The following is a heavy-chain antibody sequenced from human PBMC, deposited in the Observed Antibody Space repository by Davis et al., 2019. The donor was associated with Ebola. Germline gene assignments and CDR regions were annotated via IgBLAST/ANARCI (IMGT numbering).Heavy chain of an antibody. CDR3: AREDDYSNDY. J-gene: IGHJ4*02. CDR1: GFSVSTYG. V-gene: IGHV3-33*01. Sequence: GESLKISCAASGFSVSTYGMHWVRQAPGKGLEWVAVIWYDGNNKYYGDSVKGRLTVSRDNSKNTLYLQMNSLRAEDTAVYYCAREDDYSNDYWGQGTLVTVSS. D-gene: IGHD4-11*01. CDR2: IWYDGNNK.